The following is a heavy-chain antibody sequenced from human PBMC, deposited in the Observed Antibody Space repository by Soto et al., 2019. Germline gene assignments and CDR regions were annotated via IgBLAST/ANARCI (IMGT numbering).Heavy chain of an antibody. CDR2: ISHSGIT. CDR1: GGSVTGANW. Sequence: HSGTLDLTCAVSGGSVTGANWWTLVRQPPGGGLEWIGEISHSGITNYKASLKSRVTMSVDKTKNDVSLKLTSVTAADTAVYYCARVLRGWFDPWGQGTPVTVSS. CDR3: ARVLRGWFDP. V-gene: IGHV4-4*02. J-gene: IGHJ5*02.